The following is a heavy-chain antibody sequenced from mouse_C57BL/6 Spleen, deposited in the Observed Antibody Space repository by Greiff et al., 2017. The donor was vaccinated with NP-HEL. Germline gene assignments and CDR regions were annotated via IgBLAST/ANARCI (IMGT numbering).Heavy chain of an antibody. J-gene: IGHJ2*01. V-gene: IGHV5-4*01. CDR3: ARDYDPFDY. Sequence: EVKLVESGGGLVKPGGSLKLSCAASGFTFSSYAMSWVRQTPEKRLEWVATISDGGSYTYYPDNVKGRFTISRDNAKNNLYLQMSHLKSEDTAMYYCARDYDPFDYWGQGTTLTVSS. CDR1: GFTFSSYA. D-gene: IGHD2-12*01. CDR2: ISDGGSYT.